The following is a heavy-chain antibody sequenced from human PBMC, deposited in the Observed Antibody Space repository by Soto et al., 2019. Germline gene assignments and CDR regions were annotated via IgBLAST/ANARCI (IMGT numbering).Heavy chain of an antibody. CDR1: GYTFTSYD. V-gene: IGHV1-8*01. Sequence: QVQLVQSGAEVKKPGASVKVSCKASGYTFTSYDINWVRQATGQGLEWMGWMNPNSGNTGYAQKFQGRVTMTRNTYISTAYMELSSLRSEDTAVYYCARGRKCSGGSCYSEKCYWGQGTLVTVSS. J-gene: IGHJ4*02. CDR2: MNPNSGNT. CDR3: ARGRKCSGGSCYSEKCY. D-gene: IGHD2-15*01.